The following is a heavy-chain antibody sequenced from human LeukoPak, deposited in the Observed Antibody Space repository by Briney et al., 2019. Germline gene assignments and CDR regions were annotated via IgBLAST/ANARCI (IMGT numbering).Heavy chain of an antibody. CDR1: GGSISSYY. V-gene: IGHV4-59*05. CDR2: IYYSGST. Sequence: SETLSLTCTVSGGSISSYYWSWIRQPPGKGLEWIGSIYYSGSTYYNPSLKSRVTISVDTSKNQFSLKLSSVTAADTAVYYCAGQPDYWGQGTLVTVSS. J-gene: IGHJ4*02. D-gene: IGHD1-1*01. CDR3: AGQPDY.